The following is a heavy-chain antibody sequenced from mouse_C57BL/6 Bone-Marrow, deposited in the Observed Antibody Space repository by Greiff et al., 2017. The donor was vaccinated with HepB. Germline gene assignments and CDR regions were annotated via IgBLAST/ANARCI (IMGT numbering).Heavy chain of an antibody. J-gene: IGHJ4*01. V-gene: IGHV6-3*01. CDR3: TFYYGSSYAMDY. CDR1: GFTFSNYW. CDR2: IRLKSDNYAT. D-gene: IGHD1-1*01. Sequence: EVHLVESGGGLVQPGGSMKLSCVASGFTFSNYWMNWVRQSPEKGLEWVAQIRLKSDNYATHYAESVKGRFTISRDDSKSSVYLQMNNLRAEDTGIYYLTFYYGSSYAMDYWGQGTSVTVSS.